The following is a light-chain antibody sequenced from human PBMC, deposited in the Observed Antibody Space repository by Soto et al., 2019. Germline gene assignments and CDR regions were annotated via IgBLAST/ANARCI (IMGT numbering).Light chain of an antibody. CDR1: HNIDTY. J-gene: IGKJ5*01. Sequence: DIQMTPSPSSLSASVGDRVTITCRARHNIDTYLNWYQQKPGKAPILLIYAASSLQSGVPSRFSGSGSGTDFTLTISSLQPEDFATYCCQQTYRLPPDITFGQGTRLEIK. CDR3: QQTYRLPPDIT. V-gene: IGKV1-39*01. CDR2: AAS.